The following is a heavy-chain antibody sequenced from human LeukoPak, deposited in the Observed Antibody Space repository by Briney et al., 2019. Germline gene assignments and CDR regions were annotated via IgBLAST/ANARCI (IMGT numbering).Heavy chain of an antibody. CDR1: GGSISNGGYY. Sequence: SQTLSLTCTVSGGSISNGGYYWSWIRQHPGKGLEWIGYIYYSGSTYYNPSLKSRVTISVDTSKNQFSLKLSSVTAADTAVYYCARSCSSTSCYFEGVWFDPWGQGTLVTVSS. V-gene: IGHV4-31*03. D-gene: IGHD2-2*01. CDR3: ARSCSSTSCYFEGVWFDP. CDR2: IYYSGST. J-gene: IGHJ5*02.